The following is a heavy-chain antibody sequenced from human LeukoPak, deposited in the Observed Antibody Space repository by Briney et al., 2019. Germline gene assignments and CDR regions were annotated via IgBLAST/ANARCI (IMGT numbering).Heavy chain of an antibody. J-gene: IGHJ5*02. D-gene: IGHD3-10*01. CDR1: GSSISSYY. CDR2: IYYSGST. Sequence: SETLSLTCTVSGSSISSYYWSWIRQPPGKGLEWIGYIYYSGSTNYNPSLKSRVTISVDTSKNQFSLKLSSVTAADTAVYYCARALWFGEAPFDPWGQGTLVTVSS. V-gene: IGHV4-59*01. CDR3: ARALWFGEAPFDP.